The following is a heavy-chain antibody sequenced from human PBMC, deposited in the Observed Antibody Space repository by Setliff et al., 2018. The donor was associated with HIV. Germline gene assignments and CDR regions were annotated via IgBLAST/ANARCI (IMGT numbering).Heavy chain of an antibody. CDR1: GGTFSSYA. V-gene: IGHV1-69*05. CDR3: ARDSSNRNYYYYYYMDV. Sequence: SVKVSCKASGGTFSSYAIGWVRQAPGQGLEWMGGIIPIFGTANYAQKFQGRVTITTDESTSTAYMELSSLRSEDTAVYYCARDSSNRNYYYYYYMDVWGKGTTVTVS. J-gene: IGHJ6*03. D-gene: IGHD6-13*01. CDR2: IIPIFGTA.